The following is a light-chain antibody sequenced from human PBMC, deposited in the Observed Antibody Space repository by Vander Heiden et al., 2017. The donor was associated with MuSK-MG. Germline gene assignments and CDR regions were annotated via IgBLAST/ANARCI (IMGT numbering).Light chain of an antibody. CDR2: DVN. V-gene: IGLV2-14*01. J-gene: IGLJ1*01. Sequence: QSALTQPASVSGSPGQSITISCTGTSSDVGLYNTVSWYQKYAGKAPKLIIYDVNNRPSGISNRFSASKSGNTASLTISGLQAEDEADYYCSSYASTTLYVFGSGTKVTVL. CDR1: SSDVGLYNT. CDR3: SSYASTTLYV.